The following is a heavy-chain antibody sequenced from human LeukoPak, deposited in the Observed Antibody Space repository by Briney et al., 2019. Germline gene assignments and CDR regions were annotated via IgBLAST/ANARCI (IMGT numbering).Heavy chain of an antibody. J-gene: IGHJ4*02. V-gene: IGHV3-11*01. CDR3: VSGGDYAGIAALFRH. CDR2: ISVRGITI. D-gene: IGHD4-17*01. Sequence: GGSLRLSCAASGFNFSASYMSWIRQSPGRGLEWVSYISVRGITINYADSVRGRFSIFRDDAKSSLFLQMNSLKAEDTALYYCVSGGDYAGIAALFRHWGQGSLVTVSS. CDR1: GFNFSASY.